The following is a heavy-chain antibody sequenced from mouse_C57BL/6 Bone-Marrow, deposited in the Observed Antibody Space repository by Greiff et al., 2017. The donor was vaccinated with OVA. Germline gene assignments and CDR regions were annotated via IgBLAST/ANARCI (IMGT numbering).Heavy chain of an antibody. CDR1: GYTFTSYW. D-gene: IGHD1-1*01. Sequence: QVQLQESGAELVKPGASVKLSCKASGYTFTSYWMHWVKQRPGQGLEWIGMIHPNSGSTNNNEKFKSKATLTVDKSSSTAYMQLSSLTSEDSAVYYCARRLLRSYYFDYWGQGTTLTVSS. CDR2: IHPNSGST. CDR3: ARRLLRSYYFDY. V-gene: IGHV1-64*01. J-gene: IGHJ2*01.